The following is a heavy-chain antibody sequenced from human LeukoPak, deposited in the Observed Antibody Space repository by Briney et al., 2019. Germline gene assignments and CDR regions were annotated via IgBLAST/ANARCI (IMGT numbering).Heavy chain of an antibody. Sequence: NPGGSLRLSCAASGFTFSSYSMNWVRQAPGKGLEWVSSISSSSSYIYYADSVKGRFTISRDNAKNSLYLQMNSLRAEDTAVYYCARDSPRGGYSYVLRNAVDYWGQGNLVTVSS. CDR2: ISSSSSYI. V-gene: IGHV3-21*01. CDR3: ARDSPRGGYSYVLRNAVDY. J-gene: IGHJ4*02. D-gene: IGHD5-18*01. CDR1: GFTFSSYS.